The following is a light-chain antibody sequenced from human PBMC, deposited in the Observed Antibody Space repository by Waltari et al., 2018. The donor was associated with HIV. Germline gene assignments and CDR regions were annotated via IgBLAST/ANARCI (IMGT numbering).Light chain of an antibody. V-gene: IGLV2-8*01. CDR2: EVS. J-gene: IGLJ1*01. CDR3: SSYAGNNNFV. CDR1: SRDVGGYNY. Sequence: QSALTQPPSASGPPGPSVTISSTGTSRDVGGYNYVSWYQQHPGKAPKLMSYEVSKRPSGVPDRFSGSKSGNTASLTVSGLQADDEADYYCSSYAGNNNFVFGTGTKVTVL.